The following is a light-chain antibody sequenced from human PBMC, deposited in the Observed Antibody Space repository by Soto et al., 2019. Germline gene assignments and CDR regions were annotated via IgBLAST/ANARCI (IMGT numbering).Light chain of an antibody. J-gene: IGKJ1*01. CDR2: AAS. Sequence: EIVLTQSPATLSWSPGERATLSFMASQNIIVYLAWYRQKPGQAPSLLIYAASNRATGIPASFSGSGSGTDFTLTISSLEPEDFAVYYCQQYNNWPRTFGQGTKVDI. V-gene: IGKV3-11*01. CDR1: QNIIVY. CDR3: QQYNNWPRT.